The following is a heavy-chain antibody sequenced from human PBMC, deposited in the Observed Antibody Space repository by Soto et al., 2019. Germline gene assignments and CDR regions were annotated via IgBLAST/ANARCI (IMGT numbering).Heavy chain of an antibody. CDR3: ATILFRYYDSSGYYDY. Sequence: ASVKVSCKVSGYTLTELSMHWVRQAPGKGLEWMGGFDPEDGETIYAQKFQGRVTMTEDTSTDTAYMELSSLRSEDTALYYCATILFRYYDSSGYYDYWGQGTLVTVSS. CDR1: GYTLTELS. D-gene: IGHD3-22*01. V-gene: IGHV1-24*01. CDR2: FDPEDGET. J-gene: IGHJ4*02.